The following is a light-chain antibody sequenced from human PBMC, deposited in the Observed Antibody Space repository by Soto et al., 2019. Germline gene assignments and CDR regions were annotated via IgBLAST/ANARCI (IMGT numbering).Light chain of an antibody. Sequence: EIVLTQSPGTLSLSPGERATLSCRASQSVSSSYLAWYQQKPGQAPRLLIYGASSRPTGIPDRFSGSGSGTAFHLTLSRLEPEDYAVSYYQQHGRSPSWTFGQGTKVEIK. V-gene: IGKV3-20*01. CDR2: GAS. J-gene: IGKJ1*01. CDR1: QSVSSSY. CDR3: QQHGRSPSWT.